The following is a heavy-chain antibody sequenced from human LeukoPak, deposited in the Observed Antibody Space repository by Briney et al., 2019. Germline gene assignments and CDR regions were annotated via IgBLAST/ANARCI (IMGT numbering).Heavy chain of an antibody. CDR3: VKDLGRYRNNCFDY. V-gene: IGHV3-23*01. CDR2: ISGSGGGT. Sequence: GGSLRLSCAASGFAFSSHWMHWVRQAPEKGLEWVSTISGSGGGTYYADSVKGRFTISRDDSKNTLYLQMNSLRAEDTAVYYCVKDLGRYRNNCFDYWGQGTLVTVSS. CDR1: GFAFSSHW. D-gene: IGHD1-26*01. J-gene: IGHJ4*02.